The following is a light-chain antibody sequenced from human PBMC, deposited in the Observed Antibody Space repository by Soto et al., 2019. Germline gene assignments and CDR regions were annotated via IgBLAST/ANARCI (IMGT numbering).Light chain of an antibody. V-gene: IGKV3-15*01. J-gene: IGKJ1*01. CDR2: GAS. CDR1: QSVRSY. Sequence: EVVMTQSPATLSVSPGERATLSCGASQSVRSYLAWYQQKPGQAPRLLIHGASTRAPGIPARFSGSGSGTDFPLTISSLQSEDFEVYYCHQYDHWPQTFGQGTKVDIK. CDR3: HQYDHWPQT.